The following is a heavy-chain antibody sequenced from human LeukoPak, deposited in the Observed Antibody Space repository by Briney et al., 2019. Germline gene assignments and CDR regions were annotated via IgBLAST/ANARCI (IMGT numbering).Heavy chain of an antibody. Sequence: GGSLRLSCAASGFTFSSYEMNWVRQAPGKGLEWVSYISSSGSTIYYADSVKGRFTIPRDDAKNSLYLQMNSLRAEDTAVYYCARDHYSNHYFDYWGQGTLVTVSS. CDR3: ARDHYSNHYFDY. V-gene: IGHV3-48*03. D-gene: IGHD4-11*01. J-gene: IGHJ4*02. CDR1: GFTFSSYE. CDR2: ISSSGSTI.